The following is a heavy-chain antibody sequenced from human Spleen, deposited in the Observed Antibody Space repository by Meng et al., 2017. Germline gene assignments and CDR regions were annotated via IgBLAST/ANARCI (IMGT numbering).Heavy chain of an antibody. CDR1: GFTFSNYA. CDR2: ISGVGDIT. J-gene: IGHJ3*02. V-gene: IGHV3-23*01. D-gene: IGHD5-18*01. Sequence: GESLKISCAASGFTFSNYALSWVRQAPGKGLEWVSTISGVGDITYYADSVKGRFTISRDNSKNTLYLQMNSLRAEDTAVYYCAKDRVDTAMVHDAFDIWGQGTMVTVSS. CDR3: AKDRVDTAMVHDAFDI.